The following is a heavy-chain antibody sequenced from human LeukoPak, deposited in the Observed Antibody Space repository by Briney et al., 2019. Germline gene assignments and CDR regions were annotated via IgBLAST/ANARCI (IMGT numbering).Heavy chain of an antibody. Sequence: SVKVSCKASGGTFSSYAISWVRQAPGQGLEWMGGIIPIFGTANYAQKFQGRVTITTDESTSTAYMELSSLRSEDTAVYYCARSGYYQYYFDYWGQGTLVTVSS. J-gene: IGHJ4*02. V-gene: IGHV1-69*05. CDR2: IIPIFGTA. CDR1: GGTFSSYA. D-gene: IGHD3-22*01. CDR3: ARSGYYQYYFDY.